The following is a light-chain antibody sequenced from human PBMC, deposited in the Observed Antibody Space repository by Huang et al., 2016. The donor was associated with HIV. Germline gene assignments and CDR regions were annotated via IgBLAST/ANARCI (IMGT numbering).Light chain of an antibody. Sequence: DVVMTQSPLSLPVTLGQPASISCRSSQSLVYSDANTYWNWFQQRPGQSARRLIYKVSNRDSGVPDRFSGSGSGTDFTLKISRVEAEDVGVYYCMQGTHWPLTFGGGTKVEIK. CDR3: MQGTHWPLT. CDR2: KVS. J-gene: IGKJ4*01. CDR1: QSLVYSDANTY. V-gene: IGKV2-30*01.